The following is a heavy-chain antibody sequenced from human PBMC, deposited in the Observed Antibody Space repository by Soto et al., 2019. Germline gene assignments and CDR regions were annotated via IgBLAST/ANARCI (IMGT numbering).Heavy chain of an antibody. CDR1: WVSFSGNIAA. Sequence: SQALSLTCSISWVSFSGNIAACNWIRQSPSRGLEWLGRTYYRSRWYNDYAVSVKSRITVTPDTSKNQFSLHLNSVTPEDTAVYYCARELPYYASSDSYLDYWGHGALVTVS. CDR2: TYYRSRWYN. V-gene: IGHV6-1*01. J-gene: IGHJ4*01. D-gene: IGHD3-16*01. CDR3: ARELPYYASSDSYLDY.